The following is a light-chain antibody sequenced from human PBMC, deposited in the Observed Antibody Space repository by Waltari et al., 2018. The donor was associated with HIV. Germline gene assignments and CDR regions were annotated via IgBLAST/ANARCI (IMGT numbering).Light chain of an antibody. CDR2: GVT. Sequence: QSALTQPDSVSGSPGQSLTISCTGTNRNIGLFNLVSWYRQYPGKAPQLIIYGVTSRPSGISSRFSGSKSGNTASLTISGLQVDDEADYYCNSYASDDTVVFGGGTKLTVL. J-gene: IGLJ2*01. V-gene: IGLV2-14*01. CDR1: NRNIGLFNL. CDR3: NSYASDDTVV.